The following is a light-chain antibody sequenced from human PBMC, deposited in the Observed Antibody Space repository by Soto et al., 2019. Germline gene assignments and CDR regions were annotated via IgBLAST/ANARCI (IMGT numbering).Light chain of an antibody. CDR3: SSYTNSDTWV. V-gene: IGLV2-14*01. Sequence: QSALTQPASVSGSPGQSITISCTGSSSDIGGYNYVSWYQQYPGKAPKLMIYEVSNRPSGISNRFSASKSGNTASLTISGLQAEDETEYYCSSYTNSDTWVFGGGTQLTVL. J-gene: IGLJ7*01. CDR2: EVS. CDR1: SSDIGGYNY.